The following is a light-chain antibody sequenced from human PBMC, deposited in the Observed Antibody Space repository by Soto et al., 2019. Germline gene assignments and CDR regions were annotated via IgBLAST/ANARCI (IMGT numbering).Light chain of an antibody. V-gene: IGLV2-14*01. Sequence: QSVLTQAASVSGSPGQSIAISCTGTNSDVGGYNYVSWYQQRPGKVPKLMLYAVSHRPSGVSNRFSGSKSGNTASLTISGLQAEDEAVYYCKSYTSSDTVVFGGGTKLTVL. CDR1: NSDVGGYNY. J-gene: IGLJ2*01. CDR2: AVS. CDR3: KSYTSSDTVV.